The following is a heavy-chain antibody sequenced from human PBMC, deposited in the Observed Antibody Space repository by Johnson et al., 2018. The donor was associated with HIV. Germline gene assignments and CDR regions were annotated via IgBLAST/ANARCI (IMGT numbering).Heavy chain of an antibody. CDR3: ARDGRGLDAFDI. Sequence: QVQLVESGGGVVQPGRSLRLSCAASGFTFNMYGMHWVRQAPGKGLEWVAFIHFDGRNKYYGDSVKGRFTISRDNVYNTLYLQMNSLRDVDTAVYYCARDGRGLDAFDIWGQGTMVTVSS. J-gene: IGHJ3*02. CDR2: IHFDGRNK. V-gene: IGHV3-33*01. D-gene: IGHD3/OR15-3a*01. CDR1: GFTFNMYG.